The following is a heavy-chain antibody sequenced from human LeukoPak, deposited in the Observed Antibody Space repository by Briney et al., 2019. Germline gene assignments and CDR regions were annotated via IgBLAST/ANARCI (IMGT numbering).Heavy chain of an antibody. D-gene: IGHD2-15*01. J-gene: IGHJ5*02. CDR2: MNPNSGNT. Sequence: ASVKVSCKASGYTFTSYDINWVRQATGQGLEWMGWMNPNSGNTGYAQKLQGRVTMTTDTSTSTAYMELRSLRSDDTAVYYCARDLVVVVAGNWFDPWGQGTLVTVSS. V-gene: IGHV1-8*01. CDR1: GYTFTSYD. CDR3: ARDLVVVVAGNWFDP.